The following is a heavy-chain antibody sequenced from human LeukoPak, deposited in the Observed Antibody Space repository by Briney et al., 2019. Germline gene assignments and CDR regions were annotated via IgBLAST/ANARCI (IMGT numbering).Heavy chain of an antibody. CDR1: GFTFSSYA. J-gene: IGHJ4*02. CDR3: ARERGRGRDSPWFDY. V-gene: IGHV3-23*01. Sequence: GGSLRLSCAASGFTFSSYAMSWVRQPPGKGLEWVSGISGSAGSTHYADSVKGRFTISRDNSKNTLYLQMNSLRAEDTAVYYCARERGRGRDSPWFDYWGQGTLVTVSS. D-gene: IGHD1-26*01. CDR2: ISGSAGST.